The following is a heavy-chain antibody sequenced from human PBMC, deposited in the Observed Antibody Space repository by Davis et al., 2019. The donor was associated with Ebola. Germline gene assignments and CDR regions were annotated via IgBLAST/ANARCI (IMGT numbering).Heavy chain of an antibody. J-gene: IGHJ6*04. CDR2: ISSDSDYI. CDR3: ARWDERGALYYYYYGMDV. D-gene: IGHD1-26*01. Sequence: GESLKISCAASGFTFSTYSMSWVRQAPGKGLEWVSSISSDSDYIYYADSAKGRFTISRDNAKNSLYLQMNSLRAEDTAVYYCARWDERGALYYYYYGMDVWGKGTTVTVSS. CDR1: GFTFSTYS. V-gene: IGHV3-21*01.